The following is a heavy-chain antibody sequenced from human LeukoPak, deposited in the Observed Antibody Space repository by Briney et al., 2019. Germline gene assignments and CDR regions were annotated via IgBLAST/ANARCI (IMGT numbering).Heavy chain of an antibody. Sequence: GGSLRLSCAVSGLTFSSYWMSWVRQAPGKGLEWVANIKQDGSEKYYVDSVKGRFTISRDNAKNSLYLQMNSLRAEDTAVYYCARIYSSGWNDAFDIWGQGTMVTVSS. D-gene: IGHD6-19*01. J-gene: IGHJ3*02. CDR1: GLTFSSYW. V-gene: IGHV3-7*01. CDR3: ARIYSSGWNDAFDI. CDR2: IKQDGSEK.